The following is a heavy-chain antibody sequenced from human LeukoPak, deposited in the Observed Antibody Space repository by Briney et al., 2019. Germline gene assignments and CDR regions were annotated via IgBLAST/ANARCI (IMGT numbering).Heavy chain of an antibody. Sequence: GRSLRLSCAASGFTFSSYAMHWVRQAPGKGLEWVAVISYDGSNKYYADSVKGRFTISRDNSKNTLYLQMNSLRAEDTAVYYCAKDIGDQQSYYYGSGSQTLDYWGQGTLVTVSS. J-gene: IGHJ4*02. D-gene: IGHD3-10*01. V-gene: IGHV3-30*04. CDR3: AKDIGDQQSYYYGSGSQTLDY. CDR1: GFTFSSYA. CDR2: ISYDGSNK.